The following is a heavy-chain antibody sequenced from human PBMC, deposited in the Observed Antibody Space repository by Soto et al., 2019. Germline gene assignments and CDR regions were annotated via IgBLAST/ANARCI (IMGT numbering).Heavy chain of an antibody. J-gene: IGHJ4*02. Sequence: EVQLVESGGGLVQPGGSLRLSCAASGFTFSTYWMHWVRHAPGEGLVWVSRIKGDWSTTNYADSVKGRFTVSRDNAKNTLVLQITSLRAEDTAIYCCASGGLYAYYQDNWGQGTLVTVSS. V-gene: IGHV3-74*01. D-gene: IGHD3-16*01. CDR2: IKGDWSTT. CDR1: GFTFSTYW. CDR3: ASGGLYAYYQDN.